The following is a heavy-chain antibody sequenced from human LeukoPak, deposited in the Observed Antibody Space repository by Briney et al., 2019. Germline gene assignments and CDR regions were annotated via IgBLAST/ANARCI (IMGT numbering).Heavy chain of an antibody. Sequence: GGSLRLSCAASGFTFSNAWMTWVRQAPGKGLEWVPSISSSSSYIYYADSVKGRFTISRDNAKNSLYLQMNSLRAEDTAVYYCARGGGSGDYWGQGTLVTVSS. CDR1: GFTFSNAW. CDR3: ARGGGSGDY. CDR2: ISSSSSYI. V-gene: IGHV3-21*01. D-gene: IGHD1-26*01. J-gene: IGHJ4*02.